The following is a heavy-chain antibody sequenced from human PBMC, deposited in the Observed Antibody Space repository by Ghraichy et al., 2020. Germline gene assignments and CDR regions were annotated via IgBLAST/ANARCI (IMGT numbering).Heavy chain of an antibody. J-gene: IGHJ2*01. D-gene: IGHD6-19*01. CDR2: TYYRSKWYN. CDR1: GDSVSSNSAT. Sequence: SQTLSLTCAISGDSVSSNSATWHWIRQSPSRGLEWLGRTYYRSKWYNDYAVSVKSRITINPDTSKNQFSLQLNSVTPEDTAVYYCARVAIAGTGWYFDLWGRGTLVTVSS. V-gene: IGHV6-1*01. CDR3: ARVAIAGTGWYFDL.